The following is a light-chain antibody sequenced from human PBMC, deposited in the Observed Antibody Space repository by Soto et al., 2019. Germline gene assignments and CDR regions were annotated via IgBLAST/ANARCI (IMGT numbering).Light chain of an antibody. Sequence: DIQMTQSPSTLSASVGDRVTITCRASQSINNWLAWYQQKPGKAPKLLIYEASSLLSGVPSRFSGSGSGTEFTLTYSSLPADDFEEYYCQQYNSESSTFGQGTKLDI. CDR1: QSINNW. J-gene: IGKJ2*01. CDR2: EAS. CDR3: QQYNSESST. V-gene: IGKV1-5*03.